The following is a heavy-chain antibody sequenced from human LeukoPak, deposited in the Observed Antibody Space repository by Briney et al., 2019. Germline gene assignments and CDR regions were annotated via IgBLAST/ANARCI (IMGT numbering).Heavy chain of an antibody. CDR1: GGSISSYY. CDR3: ARDDRIYTDAFDI. J-gene: IGHJ3*02. D-gene: IGHD3-16*01. CDR2: IYTSGST. V-gene: IGHV4-4*07. Sequence: SETLSLTCTVSGGSISSYYWSWIQQPAGKGLEWIGRIYTSGSTNYNPSLKSRVTMSVDTSKNQFSLKLSSVTAADTAVYYCARDDRIYTDAFDIWGQGTMVTVSS.